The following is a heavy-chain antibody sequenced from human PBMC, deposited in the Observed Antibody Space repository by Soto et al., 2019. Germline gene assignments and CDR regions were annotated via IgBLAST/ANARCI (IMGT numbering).Heavy chain of an antibody. CDR3: AIIGSGDYSNFDY. Sequence: ASVKVSCKGLGYTFTSYGISWVRQAPGQGLEWMGWIRPNDGHTNYAQKFQDRVTMTRDTSTTTVYMDLRSLGSDDTAVYYCAIIGSGDYSNFDYWGQGTLVTVSS. J-gene: IGHJ4*02. CDR2: IRPNDGHT. V-gene: IGHV1-18*01. D-gene: IGHD4-4*01. CDR1: GYTFTSYG.